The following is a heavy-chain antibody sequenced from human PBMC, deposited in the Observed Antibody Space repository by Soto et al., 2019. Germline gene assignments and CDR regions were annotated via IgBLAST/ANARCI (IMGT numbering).Heavy chain of an antibody. CDR2: INAGNGDT. J-gene: IGHJ4*02. D-gene: IGHD3-22*01. Sequence: ASVKVSCKASGYTFTSYAMHWVRQAPGQRLEWMGWINAGNGDTKYSQKFQGRVTITRDTSASTAYMELSSLRSEDTAVYYCARRSDSSGYAIDYWGQGTLVTVSS. CDR1: GYTFTSYA. CDR3: ARRSDSSGYAIDY. V-gene: IGHV1-3*01.